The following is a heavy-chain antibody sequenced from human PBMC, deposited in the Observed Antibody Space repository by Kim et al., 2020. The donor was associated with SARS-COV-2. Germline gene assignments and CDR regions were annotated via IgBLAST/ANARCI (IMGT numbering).Heavy chain of an antibody. Sequence: EKHYPKKFQGRVTMAVDTSTDTAYMELSSLRSDDTAVYYCATDRANWFDPWGQGTLVTVSS. J-gene: IGHJ5*02. V-gene: IGHV1-24*01. CDR3: ATDRANWFDP. CDR2: EK.